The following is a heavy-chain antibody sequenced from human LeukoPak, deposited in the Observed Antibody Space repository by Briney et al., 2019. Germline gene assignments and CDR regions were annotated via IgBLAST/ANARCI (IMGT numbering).Heavy chain of an antibody. Sequence: SGGSLRLSCATSGLTFRTTWMHWVRQAPGKGLMWVSRMNGEGTTTDYADSVKGRFTVSRDYAKNTLFLQMNNLRTEDTALYFCATARNFRFEYWGQGSLVIVSA. J-gene: IGHJ4*02. V-gene: IGHV3-74*01. D-gene: IGHD1-7*01. CDR1: GLTFRTTW. CDR3: ATARNFRFEY. CDR2: MNGEGTTT.